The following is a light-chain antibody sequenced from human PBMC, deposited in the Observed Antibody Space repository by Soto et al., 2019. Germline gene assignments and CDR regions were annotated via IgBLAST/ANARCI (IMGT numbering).Light chain of an antibody. CDR3: QQYSTYTPRT. CDR1: QGIKND. J-gene: IGKJ1*01. V-gene: IGKV1-17*01. CDR2: AVS. Sequence: DIQMTQSPSSLSASVGDGVTITCRASQGIKNDLAWYQQKPGKAPKRLIYAVSSLQSEVPSRFSGSGSGTEFTLTISSLQPDDFATYYCQQYSTYTPRTFGQGTKVDI.